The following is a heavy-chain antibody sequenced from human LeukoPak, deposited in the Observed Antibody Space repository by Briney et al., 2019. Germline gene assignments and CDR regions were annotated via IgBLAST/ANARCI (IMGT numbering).Heavy chain of an antibody. CDR1: GGSVSSYY. J-gene: IGHJ4*02. CDR3: ARHGYSGYDFVY. Sequence: SETLSLTCTVSGGSVSSYYWSWMRQPPGKGLEWIGYIYYSGSTNYNPSLKSRVTISVDTSKNQFSLKLSSVTAADTAVYYCARHGYSGYDFVYWGQGTLVTVSS. CDR2: IYYSGST. V-gene: IGHV4-59*08. D-gene: IGHD5-12*01.